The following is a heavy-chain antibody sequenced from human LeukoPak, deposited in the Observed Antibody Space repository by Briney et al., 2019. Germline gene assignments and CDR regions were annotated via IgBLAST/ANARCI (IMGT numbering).Heavy chain of an antibody. J-gene: IGHJ4*02. Sequence: GGSLRLSCEASGFTFSDSYMSWLRQPPGKGLESISYIGPSGNFINYADSVKGRFTISRDNAKKSLYLQINSLRAEDTAVYYCSRDPRVLDYWGQGTLVTVSS. CDR2: IGPSGNFI. CDR1: GFTFSDSY. V-gene: IGHV3-11*01. CDR3: SRDPRVLDY.